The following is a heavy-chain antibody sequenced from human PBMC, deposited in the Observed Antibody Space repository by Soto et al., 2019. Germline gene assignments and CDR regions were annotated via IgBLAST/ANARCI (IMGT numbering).Heavy chain of an antibody. CDR3: ASPTREWLPPARDYYYGMDV. D-gene: IGHD3-3*01. CDR2: IIPILGTA. Sequence: QVQLVQSGAEVKKPGSSVKVSCKASGGTFSSYAISWVRQAPGQGLEWMGGIIPILGTANYAQKFQGRVTITADKSTSTAYMELSSLRSEDTAVYYCASPTREWLPPARDYYYGMDVWDQGTTVTVSS. V-gene: IGHV1-69*06. CDR1: GGTFSSYA. J-gene: IGHJ6*02.